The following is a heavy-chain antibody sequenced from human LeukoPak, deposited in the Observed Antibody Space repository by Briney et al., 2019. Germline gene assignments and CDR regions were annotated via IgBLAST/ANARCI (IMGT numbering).Heavy chain of an antibody. V-gene: IGHV1-2*06. CDR1: GYTFTGYY. CDR3: ARDRTLYSSGWQLDY. J-gene: IGHJ4*02. CDR2: INPNSGGT. D-gene: IGHD6-19*01. Sequence: ASVKVSCKASGYTFTGYYMHWVRQAPGQGLEWMGRINPNSGGTNYAQKVQGRVTMARDTPISTAYMELSRLRSDDTAVYYCARDRTLYSSGWQLDYWGQGTLVTVSS.